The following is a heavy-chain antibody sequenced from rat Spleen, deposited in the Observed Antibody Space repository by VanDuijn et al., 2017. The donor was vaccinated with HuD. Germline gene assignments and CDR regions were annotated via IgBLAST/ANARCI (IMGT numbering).Heavy chain of an antibody. D-gene: IGHD1-2*01. J-gene: IGHJ2*01. Sequence: EVQLVESGGGLIQPGRSLKLSCVASGFIFSDYGMAWVRQAPKKGLEWVATINYEGVKTYYRDSVKGRFTISRDNAKSTLYLQMDSLRSEDTATYYCTTGTIAAIWDYWGQGVMVTVSS. CDR2: INYEGVKT. CDR1: GFIFSDYG. V-gene: IGHV5S10*01. CDR3: TTGTIAAIWDY.